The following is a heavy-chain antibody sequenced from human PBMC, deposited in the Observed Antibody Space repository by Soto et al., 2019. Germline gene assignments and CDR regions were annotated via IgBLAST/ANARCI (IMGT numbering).Heavy chain of an antibody. CDR1: GGTFSSYT. CDR3: ASFSPVGGWYEF. J-gene: IGHJ5*01. CDR2: IIPILGIA. Sequence: GASVKVSCKASGGTFSSYTISWVRQAPGQGLEWMGRIIPILGIANYAQKFQGRVTITADKSTSTAYMELSSLRSEDTAVYYCASFSPVGGWYEFWGQGTLVTVSS. D-gene: IGHD3-3*02. V-gene: IGHV1-69*02.